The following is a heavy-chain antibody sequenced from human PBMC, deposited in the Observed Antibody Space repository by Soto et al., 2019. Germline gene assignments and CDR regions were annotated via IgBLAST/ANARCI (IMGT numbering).Heavy chain of an antibody. V-gene: IGHV3-23*01. CDR3: AKSKRSYSYYFDS. J-gene: IGHJ4*02. Sequence: EVQLLESGGHLVQPGGSLRLSCVASGFTFSDYAMSWVRQAPGKGLEWVSTISGRGFTTYYADSVKGQFTISRDNSNNTLFLQMNSLRAEDTALYYCAKSKRSYSYYFDSWGQGTLVTVSS. CDR1: GFTFSDYA. CDR2: ISGRGFTT. D-gene: IGHD1-26*01.